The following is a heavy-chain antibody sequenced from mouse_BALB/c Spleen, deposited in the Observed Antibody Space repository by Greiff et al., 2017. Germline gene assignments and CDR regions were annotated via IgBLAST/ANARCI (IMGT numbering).Heavy chain of an antibody. CDR2: IYPGGGYT. V-gene: IGHV1-63*02. J-gene: IGHJ3*01. CDR3: ANYYGSSPWFAY. CDR1: GYTFTNYW. D-gene: IGHD1-1*01. Sequence: VQLQQSGAELVRPGTSVKISCKASGYTFTNYWLGWVKQRPGHGLEWIGDIYPGGGYTNYNEKFKGKATLTADTSSSTAYMQLSSLTSEDSAVYFCANYYGSSPWFAYWGQGTLVTVSA.